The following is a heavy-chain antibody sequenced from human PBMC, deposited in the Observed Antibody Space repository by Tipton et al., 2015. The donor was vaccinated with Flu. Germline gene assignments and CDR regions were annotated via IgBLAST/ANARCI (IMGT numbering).Heavy chain of an antibody. CDR1: GDSIGSEYY. J-gene: IGHJ4*02. V-gene: IGHV4-38-2*02. CDR2: IHRTGST. CDR3: ARDNWGFGGIDF. D-gene: IGHD7-27*01. Sequence: LRLSCSVSGDSIGSEYYWGWIRQPPGKGLEWIGNIHRTGSTYYNPSLTSRVTISVDTSKNQFSLRLTSVTAADTAIYYCARDNWGFGGIDFWGQGTLVTVSS.